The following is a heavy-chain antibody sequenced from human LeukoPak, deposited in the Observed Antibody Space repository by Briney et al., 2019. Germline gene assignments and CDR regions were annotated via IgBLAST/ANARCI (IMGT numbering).Heavy chain of an antibody. CDR3: GYSGYDSNWFDP. D-gene: IGHD5-12*01. CDR2: IDPSDSYT. V-gene: IGHV5-10-1*01. Sequence: GEALKISYKGSGYSFTSYWISWGRPVPGKGLGWMGRIDPSDSYTNYSPSFQGHVTISADKSISTAYLQWSSLKASDTAMYYCGYSGYDSNWFDPWGQGTLVTVSS. J-gene: IGHJ5*02. CDR1: GYSFTSYW.